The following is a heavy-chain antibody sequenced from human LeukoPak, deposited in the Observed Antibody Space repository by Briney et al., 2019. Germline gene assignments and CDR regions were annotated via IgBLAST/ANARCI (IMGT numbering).Heavy chain of an antibody. J-gene: IGHJ4*02. CDR1: GGFISSGGYY. Sequence: SETLSLTCTVSGGFISSGGYYWSWIRQHPGKGLEWIGYIYYSGSTYYNPSLKSRVTISVDTSKNQFSLRLSSVTAADTAVYYCARGIVAGSPFDYWGQGTLVTVSS. D-gene: IGHD6-19*01. CDR3: ARGIVAGSPFDY. CDR2: IYYSGST. V-gene: IGHV4-31*03.